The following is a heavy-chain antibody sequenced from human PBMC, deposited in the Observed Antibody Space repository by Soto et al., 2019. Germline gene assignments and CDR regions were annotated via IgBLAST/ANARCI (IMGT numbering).Heavy chain of an antibody. CDR2: ISGSGGST. D-gene: IGHD2-15*01. Sequence: GGSLRLSCAASGFTFSSYAMSWVRQAPGKGLEWVSAISGSGGSTYYADSVKGRFTISRDNSKNTLYLQMNSLRAEDTAVYYCAKVIYSRWWPNLNYWGQGTLVTVSS. CDR3: AKVIYSRWWPNLNY. CDR1: GFTFSSYA. J-gene: IGHJ4*02. V-gene: IGHV3-23*01.